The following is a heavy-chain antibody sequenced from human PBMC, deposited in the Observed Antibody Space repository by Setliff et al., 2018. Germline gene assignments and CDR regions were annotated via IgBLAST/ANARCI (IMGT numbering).Heavy chain of an antibody. CDR3: AGGKIRITMIVVPTGGAFDI. D-gene: IGHD3-22*01. Sequence: SETLSLTCTVSGGSISSSSYYWGWIRQPPGKGLEWIGNINYSGSTYYNPSLKSRVTISVDTSKNQFSLKLSSVTAADTAVYYCAGGKIRITMIVVPTGGAFDIWGQGTMVTVSS. V-gene: IGHV4-39*07. CDR2: INYSGST. CDR1: GGSISSSSYY. J-gene: IGHJ3*02.